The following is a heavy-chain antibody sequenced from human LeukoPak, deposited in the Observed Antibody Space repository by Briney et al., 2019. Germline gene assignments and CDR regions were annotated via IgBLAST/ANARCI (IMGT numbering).Heavy chain of an antibody. CDR1: GFTFSTYE. J-gene: IGHJ4*02. D-gene: IGHD2-2*01. CDR2: ISGSGGAI. CDR3: ARRYCSSTTCTLDY. Sequence: PGGSLRLSCAASGFTFSTYEMNWVRQAPGKGLEWVSHISGSGGAIYYADSVKGRFTISRDNAKNSLYPQMNSLRAEDTAVYYCARRYCSSTTCTLDYWGQGTLVTVSS. V-gene: IGHV3-48*03.